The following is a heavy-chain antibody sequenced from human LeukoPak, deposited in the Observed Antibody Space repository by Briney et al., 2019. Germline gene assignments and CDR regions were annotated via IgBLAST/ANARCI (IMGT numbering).Heavy chain of an antibody. CDR2: MNPNSGNT. D-gene: IGHD3-3*01. V-gene: IGHV1-8*01. CDR1: GYTFTSYD. J-gene: IGHJ6*02. CDR3: ARGKITIFGVVIELYYYYGMDV. Sequence: GASVKVSCKASGYTFTSYDINWVRQAPGQGLEWMGWMNPNSGNTGYAQKFQGRVTMTRNTSISTAYMELSSLRSEDTAVYYCARGKITIFGVVIELYYYYGMDVWGQGTTVTVSS.